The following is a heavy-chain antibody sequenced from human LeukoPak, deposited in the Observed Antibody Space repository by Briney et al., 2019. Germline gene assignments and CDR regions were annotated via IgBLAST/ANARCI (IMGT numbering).Heavy chain of an antibody. CDR1: GGSFSGYY. CDR2: INHSGST. V-gene: IGHV4-34*01. D-gene: IGHD5-24*01. Sequence: PSETLSLTCAVYGGSFSGYYWSWIRQPPGKGLEWIGEINHSGSTNYNPSLKSRVTISVDTSKNQFSLKLSSVTAADTAVYYCARRDGYKSYNFDYWGQGTLVTVSS. CDR3: ARRDGYKSYNFDY. J-gene: IGHJ4*02.